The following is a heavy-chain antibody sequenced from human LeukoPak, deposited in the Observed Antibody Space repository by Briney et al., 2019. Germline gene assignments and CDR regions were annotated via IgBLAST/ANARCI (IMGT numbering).Heavy chain of an antibody. J-gene: IGHJ5*02. Sequence: PSQTLSLTCTVSGGSISSGGYYWSWIRQPPGKGLEWIGYIYHSGSTYYNPSLKSRVTISVDRSKNQFSLKLSSVTAADTAVYYCARDSRITVSPWGQGTLVTVSS. CDR3: ARDSRITVSP. D-gene: IGHD1-20*01. CDR2: IYHSGST. V-gene: IGHV4-30-2*01. CDR1: GGSISSGGYY.